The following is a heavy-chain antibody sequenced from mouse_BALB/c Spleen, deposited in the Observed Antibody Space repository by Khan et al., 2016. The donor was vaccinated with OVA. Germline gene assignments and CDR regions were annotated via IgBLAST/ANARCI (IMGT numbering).Heavy chain of an antibody. V-gene: IGHV5-9-3*01. J-gene: IGHJ3*01. CDR3: ERSNYGNFAY. CDR2: INSDGDYT. Sequence: QLVETGGGLVKPGGSLRLSCAASGFTFSTYAMSWVRLTPEKRLDWVATINSDGDYTYFPHNLTGRFTISRDNAKNTLYLQLTSLRSDDTAIYYCERSNYGNFAYWGQGTLVTVSA. D-gene: IGHD2-1*01. CDR1: GFTFSTYA.